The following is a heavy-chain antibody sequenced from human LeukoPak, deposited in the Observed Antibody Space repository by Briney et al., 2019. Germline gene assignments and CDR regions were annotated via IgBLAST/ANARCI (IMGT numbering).Heavy chain of an antibody. D-gene: IGHD3-3*01. V-gene: IGHV1-18*01. Sequence: ASVKVSCKASGYTFTSYGISWMRQAPGQGLEWMGWISAYKGNTNYAQKLQGRVTMTTDTSTSTAYMELRSLRSDDTAVYYCAREHYDFWSGLHLYYYYGMDVWGQGTTVTVSS. CDR1: GYTFTSYG. CDR3: AREHYDFWSGLHLYYYYGMDV. CDR2: ISAYKGNT. J-gene: IGHJ6*02.